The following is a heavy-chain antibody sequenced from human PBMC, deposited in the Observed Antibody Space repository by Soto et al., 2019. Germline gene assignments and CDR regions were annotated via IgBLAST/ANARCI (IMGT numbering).Heavy chain of an antibody. J-gene: IGHJ5*02. V-gene: IGHV1-18*01. CDR2: ISAYNGNT. D-gene: IGHD6-13*01. Sequence: GLEWLGWISAYNGNTNYAQKLQGRVNMTTDTSTSTAYMELRSLRSDDTAVYYCARKTAGYSSNNWFDPWGQGTLVIVS. CDR3: ARKTAGYSSNNWFDP.